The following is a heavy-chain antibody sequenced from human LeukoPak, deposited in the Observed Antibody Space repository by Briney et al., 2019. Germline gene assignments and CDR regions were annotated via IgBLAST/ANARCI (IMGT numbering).Heavy chain of an antibody. D-gene: IGHD4-23*01. CDR2: INPSGGST. Sequence: ASVKVSCKASGYTFTSYYMHWVRQAPGQGLEWMGIINPSGGSTSYAQKFQGRVTMTRDTSTSTVYMELSSLRSEDTVVYYCARDPPATVVTPVSSGMDVWGQGTTVTVSS. V-gene: IGHV1-46*01. J-gene: IGHJ6*02. CDR3: ARDPPATVVTPVSSGMDV. CDR1: GYTFTSYY.